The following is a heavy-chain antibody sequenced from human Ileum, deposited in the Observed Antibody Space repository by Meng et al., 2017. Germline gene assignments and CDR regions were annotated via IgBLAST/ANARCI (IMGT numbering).Heavy chain of an antibody. V-gene: IGHV4-30-4*01. Sequence: QLQLQESRPGLVKPSQTLSLNCTVSGGPITSGDYYWRWIRQPPGKGLEWIGYIFYTGATYSNPSLKSRVTVSLDTSKSQFSLKLSSVTAADTAIYYCVSERRRSYFFDYWGQGTLVTVSS. CDR1: GGPITSGDYY. CDR2: IFYTGAT. J-gene: IGHJ4*02. CDR3: VSERRRSYFFDY.